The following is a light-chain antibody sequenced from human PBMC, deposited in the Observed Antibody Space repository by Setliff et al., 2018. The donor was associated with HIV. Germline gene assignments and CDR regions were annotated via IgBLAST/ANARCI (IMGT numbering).Light chain of an antibody. J-gene: IGLJ3*02. V-gene: IGLV2-8*01. CDR2: EVT. CDR3: SSSAGTNTFEV. CDR1: SSDVGGYNY. Sequence: QFALAQPPSASGSPGQSVTISCTGTSSDVGGYNYVSWYQQLPGKAPKLMIYEVTKRPSGVPDRFSGSKSGNTASLTVSGLQTEDEADYYCSSSAGTNTFEVFGGGTKVTV.